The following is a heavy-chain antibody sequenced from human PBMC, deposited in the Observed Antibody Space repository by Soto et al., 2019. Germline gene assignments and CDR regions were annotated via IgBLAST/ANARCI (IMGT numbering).Heavy chain of an antibody. CDR1: GSSFSNFY. CDR3: ARGGIQLSYAFDY. Sequence: SETLSLTCSVSGSSFSNFYWSWIRQSAGKGLEWIGRIYTSGATSYNPSLKSRVTMSVDTSQTQMSLNLMSVTAADTAVYYCARGGIQLSYAFDYWGQGILVTVSS. J-gene: IGHJ4*02. V-gene: IGHV4-4*07. D-gene: IGHD3-10*01. CDR2: IYTSGAT.